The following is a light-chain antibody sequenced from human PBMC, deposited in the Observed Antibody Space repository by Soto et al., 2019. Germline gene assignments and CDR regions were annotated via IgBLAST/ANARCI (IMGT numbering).Light chain of an antibody. Sequence: EIVLTQSPGTLSLSPGERATLSCRASQTVSTSYLAWYQQKPGQAPRLLIYGASTRATGIPARFSGSGSGTDFTLTISGLEPADLGVYYCQQRHNWPITFGQGTKVDIK. CDR2: GAS. V-gene: IGKV3D-20*02. CDR1: QTVSTSY. J-gene: IGKJ1*01. CDR3: QQRHNWPIT.